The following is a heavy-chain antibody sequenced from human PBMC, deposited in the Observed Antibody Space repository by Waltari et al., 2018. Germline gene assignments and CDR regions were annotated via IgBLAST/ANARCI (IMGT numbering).Heavy chain of an antibody. Sequence: QVQLVQSGSELKKPGASVKVSCKASGYTFTSYAMNRVRQAPGQGLEWMGWINTNTGNPTYAQGFTGRFVFSLDTSVSTAYLQISSLKAEDTAVYYCAREGTTVPYYYYYGMDVWGQGTTVTVSS. CDR2: INTNTGNP. CDR3: AREGTTVPYYYYYGMDV. D-gene: IGHD4-4*01. V-gene: IGHV7-4-1*02. J-gene: IGHJ6*02. CDR1: GYTFTSYA.